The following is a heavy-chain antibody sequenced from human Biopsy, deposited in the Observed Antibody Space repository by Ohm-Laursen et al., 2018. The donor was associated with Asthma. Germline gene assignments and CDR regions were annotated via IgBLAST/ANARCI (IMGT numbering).Heavy chain of an antibody. CDR2: IYSGGTS. CDR1: GFTFSNYA. Sequence: LSLTCAPSGFTFSNYAMSRVRQAPGKGLEWVSVIYSGGTSHTADSVRGRFTISRDYSKNTLYLQMHSLRAEDTAVYYCARGDSSNWSHYYFDYWGQGTLVTVSS. D-gene: IGHD3-22*01. J-gene: IGHJ4*02. V-gene: IGHV3-23*03. CDR3: ARGDSSNWSHYYFDY.